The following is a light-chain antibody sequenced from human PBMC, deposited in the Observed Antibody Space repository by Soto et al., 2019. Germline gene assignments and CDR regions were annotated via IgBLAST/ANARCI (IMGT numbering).Light chain of an antibody. Sequence: QSVLTQPASVYGSPGQSITISCTGTSSDFGGYNYVSWYQQHPGKAPKLMIYDVSNRPSGVSNRFSGSKSGNTASLTISGLQAEDEADYYCSSYTSSSTLVVFGTGTKVTVL. CDR2: DVS. CDR1: SSDFGGYNY. CDR3: SSYTSSSTLVV. J-gene: IGLJ1*01. V-gene: IGLV2-14*01.